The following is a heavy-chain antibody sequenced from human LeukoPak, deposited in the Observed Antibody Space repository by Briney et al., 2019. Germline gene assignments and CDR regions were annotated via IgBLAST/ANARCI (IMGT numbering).Heavy chain of an antibody. V-gene: IGHV4-59*01. CDR2: IYHSGST. CDR3: ARENGYKYDY. CDR1: GGSISSYY. Sequence: SETLSLTCTVSGGSISSYYWSWIRQPPGKGLEWTGSIYHSGSTNYNPSLKSRVTISVDTSKNQFSLKLRSVTAADTAVYYCARENGYKYDYWGQGTLVTVSS. J-gene: IGHJ4*02. D-gene: IGHD5-24*01.